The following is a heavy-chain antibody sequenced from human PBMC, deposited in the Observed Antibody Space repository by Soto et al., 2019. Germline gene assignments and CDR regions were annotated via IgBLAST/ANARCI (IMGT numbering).Heavy chain of an antibody. CDR1: AGTFINYA. V-gene: IGHV1-69*01. CDR3: VPLQQSGITGLPGMDV. J-gene: IGHJ6*02. Sequence: QVQLVQSGAEVKRSGSSVKVSCKASAGTFINYAISWVRQAPGQGLEWMGGIIPLFTITNYAQEFQGRITITADDSASTAYMELSSLRSDDTAVYYCVPLQQSGITGLPGMDVWGPGTTVTVSS. D-gene: IGHD3-10*01. CDR2: IIPLFTIT.